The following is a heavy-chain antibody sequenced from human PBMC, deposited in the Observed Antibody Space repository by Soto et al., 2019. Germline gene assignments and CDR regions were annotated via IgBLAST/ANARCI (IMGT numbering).Heavy chain of an antibody. CDR1: GFTFSSYA. V-gene: IGHV3-30-3*01. CDR2: ISYDGSNK. D-gene: IGHD2-2*01. CDR3: ARELPAAMETYYYYYGMDV. Sequence: GGSLRLSCAASGFTFSSYAMHWVRQAPGKGLEWVAVISYDGSNKYYADSVKGRFTISRDNSKNTLYLQMNSLRAEDKAVYYCARELPAAMETYYYYYGMDVWGQGTTVTVSS. J-gene: IGHJ6*02.